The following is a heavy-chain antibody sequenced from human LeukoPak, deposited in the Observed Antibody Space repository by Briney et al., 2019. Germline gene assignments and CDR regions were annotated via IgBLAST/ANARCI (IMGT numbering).Heavy chain of an antibody. J-gene: IGHJ4*02. V-gene: IGHV4-34*01. Sequence: SETLSLTCAVDGGSFSGYYWSWIRQPPGKGLEWMGEIILSGSTNYKPSLKTGATISVETPKKQFSLKLSSVTAANTAVYYCARGSRWLQQTLDYWGQRTMVSVSS. D-gene: IGHD5-24*01. CDR1: GGSFSGYY. CDR3: ARGSRWLQQTLDY. CDR2: IILSGST.